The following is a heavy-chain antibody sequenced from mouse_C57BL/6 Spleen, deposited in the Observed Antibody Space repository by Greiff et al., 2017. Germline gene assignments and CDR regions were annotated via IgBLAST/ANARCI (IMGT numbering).Heavy chain of an antibody. CDR3: ASIPYYYGSSDWYFDV. CDR2: IRNKANGYTT. J-gene: IGHJ1*03. Sequence: EVQLQESGGGLVQPGGSLSLSCAASGFTFTDYYMSWVRQPPGKALEWLGFIRNKANGYTTEYSASVKGRFTISRDNSQSILYLQMNALRAEDSATYYCASIPYYYGSSDWYFDVWGTGTTVTVSS. D-gene: IGHD1-1*01. V-gene: IGHV7-3*01. CDR1: GFTFTDYY.